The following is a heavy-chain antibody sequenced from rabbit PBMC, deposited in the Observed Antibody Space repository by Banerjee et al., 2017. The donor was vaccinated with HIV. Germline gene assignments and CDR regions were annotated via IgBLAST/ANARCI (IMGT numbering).Heavy chain of an antibody. J-gene: IGHJ4*01. CDR3: ARAGDDSGSDYWIRIWDL. CDR2: ILANNFGS. V-gene: IGHV1S45*01. D-gene: IGHD1-1*01. Sequence: QEQLVESGGGLVQPEGSLTLTCTASGFSFSSSYYMCWVRQAPGKGLEWIACILANNFGSYYANWAKGRCTISQTSSTTVTLQMTSLTAADTATYFCARAGDDSGSDYWIRIWDLWGPGTLVTVS. CDR1: GFSFSSSYY.